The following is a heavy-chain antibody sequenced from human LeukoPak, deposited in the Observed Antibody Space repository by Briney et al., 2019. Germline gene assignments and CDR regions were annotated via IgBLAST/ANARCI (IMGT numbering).Heavy chain of an antibody. CDR3: ARESPDFDY. CDR2: ISGSGDST. V-gene: IGHV3-23*01. Sequence: GGSLRLSCAASGFTFSSYAMSWVCQAPGQGLESASVISGSGDSTYYAASVKGRFTISRDNSKNTLYLQMNSLRVEDTAVYYCARESPDFDYWGQGTLVTVSS. J-gene: IGHJ4*02. CDR1: GFTFSSYA.